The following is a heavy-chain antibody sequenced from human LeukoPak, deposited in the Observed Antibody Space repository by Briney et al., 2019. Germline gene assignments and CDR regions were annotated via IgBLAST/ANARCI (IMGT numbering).Heavy chain of an antibody. D-gene: IGHD1-26*01. Sequence: ASVKVSCNASGYIFTSDSISGGRHAPGQGLEWRWRNSAYNGNTNYAQKLQGRVTMTTDTSTSTAYMELRSLRSDDTAVYYCARDLLVVGATYWFDPWGQGTLVTVSS. V-gene: IGHV1-18*01. CDR3: ARDLLVVGATYWFDP. J-gene: IGHJ5*02. CDR1: GYIFTSDS. CDR2: NSAYNGNT.